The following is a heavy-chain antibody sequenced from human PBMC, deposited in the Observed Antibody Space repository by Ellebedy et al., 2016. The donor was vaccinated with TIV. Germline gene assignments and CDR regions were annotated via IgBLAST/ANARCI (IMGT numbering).Heavy chain of an antibody. CDR3: ARLREVRGSGGYYYYYGMDV. CDR2: ISSSSSYT. D-gene: IGHD3-10*01. Sequence: GGSLRLSCAASGFTFSDYYMSWIRQAPGKGLEWVSYISSSSSYTNYADSVKGRFTISRDNAKNSLYLQMNSLRAEDTAVYYCARLREVRGSGGYYYYYGMDVWGQGTTVTVSS. CDR1: GFTFSDYY. J-gene: IGHJ6*02. V-gene: IGHV3-11*06.